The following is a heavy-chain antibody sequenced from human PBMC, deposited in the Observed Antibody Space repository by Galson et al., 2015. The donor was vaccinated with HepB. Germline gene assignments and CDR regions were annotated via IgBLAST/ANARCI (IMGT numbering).Heavy chain of an antibody. CDR2: INPSGGST. Sequence: VKVSCKASGYTFTSYYMHWVRQAPGQGLEWMGIINPSGGSTSYAQKLQGRVTMTRDTSTSTVYMELSSLRSEDTAVYYCASGGGAATGWFDPWGQGTLVTVSS. V-gene: IGHV1-46*04. CDR1: GYTFTSYY. CDR3: ASGGGAATGWFDP. D-gene: IGHD2-15*01. J-gene: IGHJ5*02.